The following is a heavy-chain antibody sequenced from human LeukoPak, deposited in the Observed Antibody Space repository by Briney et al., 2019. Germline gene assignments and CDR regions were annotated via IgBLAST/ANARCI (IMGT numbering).Heavy chain of an antibody. Sequence: GGSLRLSCAASGFTFDDYAMHWVRQAPGKGLEWASGISWNSGSIGYEDSVKGRFTISRDNAKNSLYLQMNSLRAEDTAVYYCAKDLIVVVPAAADLPSSDAFDIWGQGTMVTVSS. V-gene: IGHV3-9*01. D-gene: IGHD2-2*01. CDR1: GFTFDDYA. CDR3: AKDLIVVVPAAADLPSSDAFDI. J-gene: IGHJ3*02. CDR2: ISWNSGSI.